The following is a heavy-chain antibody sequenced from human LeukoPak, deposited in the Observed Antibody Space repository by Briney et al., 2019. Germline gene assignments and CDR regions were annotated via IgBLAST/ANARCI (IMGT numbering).Heavy chain of an antibody. Sequence: PGGSLRLSCAASGFTFSSYAMSWVRQAPGKGLEWVSAISGSGGSTYYADSVKGRFTISRDNSKNTLYLQMNSLRPEDTALYYCARGFSAAGTSGLDYWGQGTLVTVSS. CDR3: ARGFSAAGTSGLDY. CDR1: GFTFSSYA. V-gene: IGHV3-23*01. D-gene: IGHD6-13*01. CDR2: ISGSGGST. J-gene: IGHJ4*02.